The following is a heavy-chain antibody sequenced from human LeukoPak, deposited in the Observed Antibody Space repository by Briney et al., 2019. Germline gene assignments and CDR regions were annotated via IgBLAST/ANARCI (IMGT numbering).Heavy chain of an antibody. V-gene: IGHV3-21*01. CDR2: ISSSSSYI. D-gene: IGHD3-22*01. CDR3: ARDRPPYYDSSGRHNYFDY. CDR1: GFTFSSYS. J-gene: IGHJ4*02. Sequence: GGSLRLSCAASGFTFSSYSMSWVRQAPGKGLEWVSSISSSSSYIYYADSVKGRFTISRDNAKNSLYLQMNNLRAEDTAVYYCARDRPPYYDSSGRHNYFDYWGQGTLVTVSS.